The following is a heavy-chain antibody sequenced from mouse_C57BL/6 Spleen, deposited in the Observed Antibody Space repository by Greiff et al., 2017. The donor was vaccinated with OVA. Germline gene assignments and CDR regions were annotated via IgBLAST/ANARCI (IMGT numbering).Heavy chain of an antibody. Sequence: QVQLQQSGAELMKPGASVKLSCKATGYTFTGYWIEWVKQRPGHGLEWIGEILPGSGSTNYNEKFKGKATFTADTSSNTAYMQLSGLTTEDSAIYYCASAPFYYGNSYAMDYWGQGTSVTVSS. CDR2: ILPGSGST. J-gene: IGHJ4*01. D-gene: IGHD2-1*01. V-gene: IGHV1-9*01. CDR3: ASAPFYYGNSYAMDY. CDR1: GYTFTGYW.